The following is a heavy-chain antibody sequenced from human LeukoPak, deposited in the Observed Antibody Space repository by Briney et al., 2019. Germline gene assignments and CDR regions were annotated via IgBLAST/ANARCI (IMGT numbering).Heavy chain of an antibody. CDR1: GGSISSYY. CDR3: ARGHGKDSSGWSNYYYYGMDV. Sequence: SETLSLTCTVSGGSISSYYWSWIRQPPGKGLEWIGYIYYSGSTNYNPSLKSRVTISVDTSKNQFSLKLSSVTAADTAVYYCARGHGKDSSGWSNYYYYGMDVWGQGTTVTVSS. V-gene: IGHV4-59*01. J-gene: IGHJ6*02. D-gene: IGHD6-19*01. CDR2: IYYSGST.